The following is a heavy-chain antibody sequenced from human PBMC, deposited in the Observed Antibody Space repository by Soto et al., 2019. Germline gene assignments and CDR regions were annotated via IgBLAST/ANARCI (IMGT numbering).Heavy chain of an antibody. CDR1: GFSFTNYW. CDR3: AAAYYYDSSGYYHGDDALDI. D-gene: IGHD3-22*01. J-gene: IGHJ3*02. CDR2: IKHDGTET. V-gene: IGHV3-7*03. Sequence: EVQLVESGGALVQPGGSLRLSCAASGFSFTNYWMKWVRQAPGKGLEWVANIKHDGTETYYVDSVKGRFTISRDNARNALYLYMNSLRADDTAVYYCAAAYYYDSSGYYHGDDALDIWGQGTMVTVSS.